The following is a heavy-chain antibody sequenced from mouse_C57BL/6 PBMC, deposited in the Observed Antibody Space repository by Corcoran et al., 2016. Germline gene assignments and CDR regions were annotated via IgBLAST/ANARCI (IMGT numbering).Heavy chain of an antibody. Sequence: EVQLQQSGPVLVKPGASVKMSCKASGYTFTDYYMNWVKQSHGKSLEWIGVINPYNGGTSYNQKFKGKATLTVDKSSSTAYMELNSLTSEDSAVYYCARRYSNNWAMDYWGQGTLVTVSS. CDR3: ARRYSNNWAMDY. CDR1: GYTFTDYY. CDR2: INPYNGGT. J-gene: IGHJ4*01. D-gene: IGHD2-5*01. V-gene: IGHV1-19*01.